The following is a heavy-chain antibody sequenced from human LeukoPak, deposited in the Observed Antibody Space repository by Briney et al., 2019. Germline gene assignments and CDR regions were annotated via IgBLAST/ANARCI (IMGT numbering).Heavy chain of an antibody. CDR3: ARDGASFGTGFDY. CDR2: IYYSGST. D-gene: IGHD3-10*01. V-gene: IGHV4-61*08. Sequence: PSETLSLTCTVSGGSISSGGYYWSWIRQHPGKGLEWIGYIYYSGSTNYNPSLKSRVTISVDTSKNQFSLKLSSVTAADTAVYYCARDGASFGTGFDYWGQGTLVTVSS. J-gene: IGHJ4*02. CDR1: GGSISSGGYY.